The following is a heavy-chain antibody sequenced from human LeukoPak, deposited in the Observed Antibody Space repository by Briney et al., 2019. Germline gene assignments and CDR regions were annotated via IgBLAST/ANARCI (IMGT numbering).Heavy chain of an antibody. D-gene: IGHD2-2*02. Sequence: SCKASGYSFSAYYMHWVRQAPGKGLEWLGFVSHDAITEDYADSVKGRFTISRDTSRNMLYLEMKSLTPDDTAVYFCARDEDYQLLYQPDYWGQGTLVTVSS. J-gene: IGHJ4*02. V-gene: IGHV3-30-3*01. CDR1: GYSFSAYY. CDR3: ARDEDYQLLYQPDY. CDR2: VSHDAITE.